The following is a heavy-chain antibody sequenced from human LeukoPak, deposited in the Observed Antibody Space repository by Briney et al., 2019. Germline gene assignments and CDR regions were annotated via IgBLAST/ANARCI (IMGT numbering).Heavy chain of an antibody. CDR1: GGSISYYY. D-gene: IGHD1-26*01. CDR2: IYYSGST. Sequence: SETLSLTCTVSGGSISYYYWNWIRQPPGKGLEWIGYIYYSGSTNYNPSLKSRVTISVDTSKNHFSLKLNSVTAADTAVYYCARGIGATTHFQHWGQGTLVTVPS. V-gene: IGHV4-59*01. J-gene: IGHJ1*01. CDR3: ARGIGATTHFQH.